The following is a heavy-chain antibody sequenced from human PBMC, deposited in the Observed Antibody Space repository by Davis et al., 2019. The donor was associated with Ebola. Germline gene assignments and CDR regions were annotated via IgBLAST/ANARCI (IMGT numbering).Heavy chain of an antibody. V-gene: IGHV3-21*01. CDR2: ISSSSSYI. CDR3: ARHSSSWWVVSGMDV. CDR1: GFTFSSYS. Sequence: GESLKISCAASGFTFSSYSMNWVRQAPGKGLEWVSSISSSSSYIYYADSVKGRFTLSRDNAKNSLYLQMNSLRDEDTAVYYCARHSSSWWVVSGMDVWGQGTTVTVSS. D-gene: IGHD6-13*01. J-gene: IGHJ6*02.